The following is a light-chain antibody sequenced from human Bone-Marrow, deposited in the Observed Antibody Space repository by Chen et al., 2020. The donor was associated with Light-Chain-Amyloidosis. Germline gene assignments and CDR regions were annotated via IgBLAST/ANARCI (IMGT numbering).Light chain of an antibody. CDR3: CSYAGSSTFVV. J-gene: IGLJ2*01. Sequence: QSALPHPASVSGSPGQPITISCTGTSIVVGSYNLVSWYQQHPGKAPKLMIYEVSKRPSGVSNRFSGSKSGNTASLTISGLQAEDEADYYCCSYAGSSTFVVFGGGTKLTVL. CDR2: EVS. CDR1: SIVVGSYNL. V-gene: IGLV2-23*02.